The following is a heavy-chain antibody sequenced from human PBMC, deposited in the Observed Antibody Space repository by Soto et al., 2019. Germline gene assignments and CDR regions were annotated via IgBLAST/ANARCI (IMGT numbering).Heavy chain of an antibody. D-gene: IGHD6-19*01. CDR1: GFTFSSYA. CDR2: ISHDGSNK. J-gene: IGHJ4*02. CDR3: ARSRQWLIPYYFDY. V-gene: IGHV3-30-3*01. Sequence: QVQLVESGGGVVQPGRSLRLSCAASGFTFSSYAMHWVRQAPGKGLEWVAVISHDGSNKYYADSVKGRFTISRDNSKNTLYLQMNSLRAEDTAVYYCARSRQWLIPYYFDYWGQGTLVTVSS.